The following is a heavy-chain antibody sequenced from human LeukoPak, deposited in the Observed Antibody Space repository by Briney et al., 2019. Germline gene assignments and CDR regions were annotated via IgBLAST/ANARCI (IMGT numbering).Heavy chain of an antibody. CDR3: ARVRLSGSYYPYYYYYYYMDV. V-gene: IGHV4-59*01. D-gene: IGHD1-26*01. CDR2: IYHSGST. J-gene: IGHJ6*03. CDR1: GGSISSYY. Sequence: SETLSLTCIVSGGSISSYYWSWIRQPPGKGLEWIGYIYHSGSTNYNPSLKSRVTISVDASKNQFSLKLSSVTAADTAVYYCARVRLSGSYYPYYYYYYYMDVWGKGTTVTVSS.